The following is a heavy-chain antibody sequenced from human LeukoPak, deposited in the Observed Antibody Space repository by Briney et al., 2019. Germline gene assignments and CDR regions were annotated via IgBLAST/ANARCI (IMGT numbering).Heavy chain of an antibody. CDR3: ARGTLGAFDI. J-gene: IGHJ3*02. CDR1: GFTFSSYR. D-gene: IGHD2-2*01. CDR2: ISSSSSYI. V-gene: IGHV3-21*01. Sequence: PGGSLRLSCAASGFTFSSYRMTWVRQAPGKGLEWVSSISSSSSYIYYADSVKGRFTISRDNAKNSLYLQMNSLRAEDTAVYYCARGTLGAFDIWGQGTMVTVSS.